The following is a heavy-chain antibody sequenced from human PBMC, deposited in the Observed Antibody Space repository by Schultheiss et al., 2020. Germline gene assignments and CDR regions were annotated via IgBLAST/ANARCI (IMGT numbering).Heavy chain of an antibody. J-gene: IGHJ4*02. Sequence: ASVKVSCKASGYTFTSYDINWVRQATGQGLEWMGWMNPNSGNTGYAQKFQGRVTMTRDTSTSTAYMELSSQRSEDTAVYYCANIVVVPAAIMGQDYWGQGTLVTVSS. CDR3: ANIVVVPAAIMGQDY. D-gene: IGHD2-2*02. CDR2: MNPNSGNT. CDR1: GYTFTSYD. V-gene: IGHV1-8*01.